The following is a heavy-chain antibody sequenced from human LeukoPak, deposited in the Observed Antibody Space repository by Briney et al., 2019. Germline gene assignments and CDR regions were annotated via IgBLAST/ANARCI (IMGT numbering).Heavy chain of an antibody. D-gene: IGHD6-6*01. CDR2: IYYSGSA. CDR1: GGSISSYY. J-gene: IGHJ4*02. CDR3: ARGDEYSSSSGDY. V-gene: IGHV4-59*01. Sequence: PSETLSLTCTVSGGSISSYYWSRIRQPPGKGLEWIGYIYYSGSANYNPSLKSRVTISVDTSKNQFSLKLSSVTAADTAVYYCARGDEYSSSSGDYWGQGTLVTVSS.